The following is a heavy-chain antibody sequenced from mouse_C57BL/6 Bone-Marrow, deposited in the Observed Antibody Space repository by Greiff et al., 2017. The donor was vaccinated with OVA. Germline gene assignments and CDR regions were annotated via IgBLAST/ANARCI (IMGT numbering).Heavy chain of an antibody. CDR3: ARGWNPLAY. CDR1: GYTFTSYW. V-gene: IGHV1-50*01. Sequence: VQLQQPGAELVKPGASVKLSCKASGYTFTSYWMQWVKQRPGQGLEWIGEIDPSDSYTNYNQKFKGKATLTVDTSSSTAYMQLSSLTSEDSAVYYCARGWNPLAYWGQGTLVTVSA. J-gene: IGHJ3*01. D-gene: IGHD1-1*02. CDR2: IDPSDSYT.